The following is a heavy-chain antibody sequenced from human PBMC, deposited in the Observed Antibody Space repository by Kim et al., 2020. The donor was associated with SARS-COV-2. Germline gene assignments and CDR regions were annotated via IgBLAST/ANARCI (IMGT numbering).Heavy chain of an antibody. Sequence: ASVKVSCKASGYTFTSYGISWVRQAPGQGLEWMGWISAYNGNTNYAQKLQGRVTMTTDTSTSTAYMELRSLRSDDTAVYYCARVFPGVAASKWVLDDAFDIWGQGTMVTVSS. CDR3: ARVFPGVAASKWVLDDAFDI. CDR1: GYTFTSYG. D-gene: IGHD2-15*01. J-gene: IGHJ3*02. V-gene: IGHV1-18*01. CDR2: ISAYNGNT.